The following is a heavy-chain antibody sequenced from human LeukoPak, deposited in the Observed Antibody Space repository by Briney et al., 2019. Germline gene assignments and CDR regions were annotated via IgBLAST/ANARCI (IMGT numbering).Heavy chain of an antibody. CDR1: GFTFSAYA. CDR2: VSADGVST. D-gene: IGHD1-1*01. CDR3: VTNIAGAFDI. J-gene: IGHJ3*02. Sequence: PGGSLRLSCSASGFTFSAYAMHSVRQAPGEGLEHVSIVSADGVSTYYAMSVKGRFTISRDNSKSTVYLQVGSLRGEDMAMYYCVTNIAGAFDIWCQGTMVTVSS. V-gene: IGHV3-64*01.